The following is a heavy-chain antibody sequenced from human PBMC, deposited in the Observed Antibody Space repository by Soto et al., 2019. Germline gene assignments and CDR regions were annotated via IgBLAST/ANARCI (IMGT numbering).Heavy chain of an antibody. Sequence: PSETLSLTCTVSGGSISSSSYYWGWLRQPPGKGLEWIGSIYYSGSTYYNPSLKSRVTISVDTSKNQFSLKLSSVTAADTAVYYCARLKGIAAAGTGWGQGTLVTVSS. CDR1: GGSISSSSYY. D-gene: IGHD6-13*01. CDR2: IYYSGST. J-gene: IGHJ4*02. CDR3: ARLKGIAAAGTG. V-gene: IGHV4-39*01.